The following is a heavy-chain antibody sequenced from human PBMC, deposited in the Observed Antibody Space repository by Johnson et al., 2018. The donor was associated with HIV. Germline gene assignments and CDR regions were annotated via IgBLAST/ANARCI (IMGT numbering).Heavy chain of an antibody. CDR2: IWYDGSNK. CDR3: AREGEDAFDI. D-gene: IGHD1-26*01. Sequence: QEQLVESGGGVVQPGRSLRLSCAASGFTFSSYGMHWVRQAPGKGLEWVAVIWYDGSNKYYADSVKGRFTISRDNSKNTLYLQMNSLRVEDTAVYYCAREGEDAFDIWGQGTMVTVSS. CDR1: GFTFSSYG. V-gene: IGHV3-33*01. J-gene: IGHJ3*02.